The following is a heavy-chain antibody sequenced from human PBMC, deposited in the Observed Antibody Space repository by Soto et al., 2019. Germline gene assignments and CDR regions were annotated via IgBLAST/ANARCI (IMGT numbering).Heavy chain of an antibody. J-gene: IGHJ4*02. V-gene: IGHV1-69*06. CDR3: ARGTKYYYDSSGYYYDFDY. CDR2: XXXXFGTA. D-gene: IGHD3-22*01. Sequence: VQLVQSGAEVKKPGSXXXXSCKASGGTFSSYAXXXXRQAPGQGLEXXXXXXXXFGTANYAQKFQGRVTITADKSTSTAYMELSSLRSEDTAVYYCARGTKYYYDSSGYYYDFDYWGQGTLVTVSS. CDR1: GGTFSSYA.